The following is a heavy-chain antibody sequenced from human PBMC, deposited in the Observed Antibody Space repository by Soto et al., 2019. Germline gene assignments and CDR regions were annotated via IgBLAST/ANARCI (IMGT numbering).Heavy chain of an antibody. D-gene: IGHD3-16*01. Sequence: QVQLQESGPGLVKPSQTLSLTCTVSGGSISSGGYYWSWIRQHLGQGLEWIGAIYYSGNTYYNPSLKSRVTISVEPSKHQFSLKLSSVTAADTAVYYCARGVLHWGQGTLVTVSS. V-gene: IGHV4-31*03. J-gene: IGHJ4*02. CDR1: GGSISSGGYY. CDR3: ARGVLH. CDR2: IYYSGNT.